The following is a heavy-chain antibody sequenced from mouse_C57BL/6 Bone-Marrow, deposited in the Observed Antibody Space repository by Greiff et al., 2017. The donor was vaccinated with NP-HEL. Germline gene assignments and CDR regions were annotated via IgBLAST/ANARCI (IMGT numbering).Heavy chain of an antibody. CDR3: ARWDYYGSSFWYFDV. D-gene: IGHD1-1*01. CDR1: GYSITSDY. Sequence: EVQRVESGPGLAKPSQTLSLTCSVTGYSITSDYWNWIRKFPGNKLEYMGYISYSGSTYYNPSLKSRISITRDTSKNQYYLQLNSVTTEETATYYCARWDYYGSSFWYFDVWGTGTTVTVSS. CDR2: ISYSGST. J-gene: IGHJ1*03. V-gene: IGHV3-8*01.